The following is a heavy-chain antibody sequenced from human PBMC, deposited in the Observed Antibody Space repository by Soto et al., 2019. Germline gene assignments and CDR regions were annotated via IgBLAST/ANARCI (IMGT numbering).Heavy chain of an antibody. CDR2: LYLNDDK. Sequence: QITLKESGPTLVQPTQTLTLTCTFSGFSLSTSGVGVGWIRQPPGKALEWLALLYLNDDKRDSPSLKSRLTIPKDTSKNQVGLTRVHMDPVETTTYYRAHNLPVAGTINWFDPWGQGTLVTVSS. V-gene: IGHV2-5*01. CDR3: AHNLPVAGTINWFDP. J-gene: IGHJ5*02. CDR1: GFSLSTSGVG. D-gene: IGHD6-19*01.